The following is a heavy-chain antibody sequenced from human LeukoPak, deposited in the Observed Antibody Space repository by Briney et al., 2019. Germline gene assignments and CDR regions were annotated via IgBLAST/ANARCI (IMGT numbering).Heavy chain of an antibody. V-gene: IGHV4-59*08. CDR1: GGSISSYY. CDR2: IYCSGST. Sequence: SETLSLTCTVSGGSISSYYWSWIRQPPGKGLEWIGYIYCSGSTNYNPSLKSRVTISVDTSKNQFSLKLSSVTAADTAVYYCARQRYQLLDDAFDIWGQGTMVTVSS. J-gene: IGHJ3*02. CDR3: ARQRYQLLDDAFDI. D-gene: IGHD2-2*01.